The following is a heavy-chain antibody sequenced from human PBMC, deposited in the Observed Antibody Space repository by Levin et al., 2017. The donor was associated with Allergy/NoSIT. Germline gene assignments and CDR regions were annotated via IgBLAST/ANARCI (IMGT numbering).Heavy chain of an antibody. CDR2: IYYSGST. J-gene: IGHJ4*02. V-gene: IGHV4-30-4*01. CDR1: GGSISSGDYY. Sequence: LRLSCTVSGGSISSGDYYWSWIRQPPGKGLEWIGYIYYSGSTYYNPSLKSRVTISVDTSKNQFSLKLSSVTAADTAVYYCARAHYYGSGSYYFLAPYYFDYWGQGTLVTVSS. D-gene: IGHD3-10*01. CDR3: ARAHYYGSGSYYFLAPYYFDY.